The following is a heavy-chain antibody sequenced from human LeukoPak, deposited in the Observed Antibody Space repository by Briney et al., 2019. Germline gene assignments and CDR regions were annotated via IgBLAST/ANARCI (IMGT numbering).Heavy chain of an antibody. D-gene: IGHD2-15*01. J-gene: IGHJ4*02. V-gene: IGHV4-4*07. CDR3: ARGSSRVLLYYFDY. CDR1: GGSISSYY. CDR2: IYTSGST. Sequence: SSETLSLTCTVSGGSISSYYWSWIRQPAGRGLEWIGRIYTSGSTNYNPSLKSRVTMSVDTSKNQFSLKLSSVTAADTAVYYCARGSSRVLLYYFDYWGQGTLVTVSS.